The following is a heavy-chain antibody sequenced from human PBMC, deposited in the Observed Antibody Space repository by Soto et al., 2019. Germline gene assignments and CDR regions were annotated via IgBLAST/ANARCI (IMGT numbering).Heavy chain of an antibody. J-gene: IGHJ6*03. CDR3: ARNYYYYYYMDV. CDR2: ISYDGSNK. Sequence: PGGSLRLSCAASGFTFSSYGMHWVRQAPGKGLEWVAVISYDGSNKYYADSVKGRFTISRDNSKNTLYLQMNSLRAEDTAVYYCARNYYYYYYMDVWGKGTTVTVSS. CDR1: GFTFSSYG. V-gene: IGHV3-30*03.